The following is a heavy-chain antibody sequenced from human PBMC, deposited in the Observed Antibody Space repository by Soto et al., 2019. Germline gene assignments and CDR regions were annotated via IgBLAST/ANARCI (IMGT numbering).Heavy chain of an antibody. CDR3: AAVAAPEGGYYFDY. V-gene: IGHV1-58*01. CDR2: IVVGSGNT. D-gene: IGHD6-6*01. J-gene: IGHJ4*02. Sequence: QMQLVQSGPEVKKPGTSVKVSCEASGFTFSTSAVQWVRQARGQRLEWIGWIVVGSGNTNYAPKFQERVTITRDMSTSTAYMELSSLISEDTAVYYCAAVAAPEGGYYFDYWGQGTLVTVSS. CDR1: GFTFSTSA.